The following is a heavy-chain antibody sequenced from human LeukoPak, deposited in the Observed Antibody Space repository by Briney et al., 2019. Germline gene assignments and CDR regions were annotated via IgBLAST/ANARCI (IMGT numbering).Heavy chain of an antibody. J-gene: IGHJ4*02. CDR2: ISWDAGTT. CDR3: GKDIRSDYYDTSGFPAVDY. CDR1: GFSFDDYT. Sequence: PGGSLRLSCAASGFSFDDYTMHWVRQTPGKGLEWVSLISWDAGTTYYADSVKGRFTISRDNSKNSLYLQMNSLRTEDTALYYCGKDIRSDYYDTSGFPAVDYWGQGTLVTVSS. V-gene: IGHV3-43*01. D-gene: IGHD3-22*01.